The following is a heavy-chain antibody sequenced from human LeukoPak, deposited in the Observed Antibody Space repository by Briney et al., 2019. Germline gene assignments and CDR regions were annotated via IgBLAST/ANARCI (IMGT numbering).Heavy chain of an antibody. J-gene: IGHJ4*02. V-gene: IGHV3-11*04. CDR1: GFTFSDYY. CDR3: AKPNHSDDTLHLIDN. D-gene: IGHD1-14*01. Sequence: PGGSLRLSCAASGFTFSDYYMSWIRQAPGKGLEWVSHISSSGTTICYADSVKGRFTISRDKSRNTLYLQMDSLRAEDTAVYYCAKPNHSDDTLHLIDNRGPTTLVTASS. CDR2: ISSSGTTI.